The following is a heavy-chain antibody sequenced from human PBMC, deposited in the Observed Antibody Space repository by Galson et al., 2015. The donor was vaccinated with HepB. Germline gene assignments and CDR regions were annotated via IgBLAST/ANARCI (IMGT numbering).Heavy chain of an antibody. CDR1: GFTISDYG. J-gene: IGHJ4*02. V-gene: IGHV3-23*01. CDR3: VVNMKRGPSDY. CDR2: IGSSGRT. D-gene: IGHD3-10*01. Sequence: SLRLSCAAAGFTISDYGIDWVRQPPGKGLEWVSGIGSSGRTYYTDSVKGRFTISRDNSKDTVFLQMNSLRAEDTAEYFCVVNMKRGPSDYWGQGTRVTVSS.